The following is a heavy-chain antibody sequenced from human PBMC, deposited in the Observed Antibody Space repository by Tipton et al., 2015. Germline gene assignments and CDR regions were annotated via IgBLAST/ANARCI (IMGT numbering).Heavy chain of an antibody. CDR2: IYYSGST. J-gene: IGHJ4*02. V-gene: IGHV4-31*03. CDR3: ARDQGWFDY. D-gene: IGHD2-15*01. CDR1: GGSISSNDYY. Sequence: TLSLTCTVSGGSISSNDYYWGWIRQPPGKGLEWIGYIYYSGSTYYNPSLKSRVNISIDTSKNQFSLKLSSVTAADTAVYHCARDQGWFDYWGQGTLVTVSS.